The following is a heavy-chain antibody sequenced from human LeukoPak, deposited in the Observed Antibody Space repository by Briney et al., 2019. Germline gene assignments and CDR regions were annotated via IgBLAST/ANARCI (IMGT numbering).Heavy chain of an antibody. Sequence: SETLSLTCAVYGGSLSGHYWKWVRQPPGKGLEWIGEINHSGSTNYNPSLKSRVTMSIDTSKNQFSLKLSSATAADTAVYYCARGVSGHMDVWGKGTTVTVSS. CDR2: INHSGST. CDR1: GGSLSGHY. CDR3: ARGVSGHMDV. J-gene: IGHJ6*03. V-gene: IGHV4-34*01. D-gene: IGHD3-3*01.